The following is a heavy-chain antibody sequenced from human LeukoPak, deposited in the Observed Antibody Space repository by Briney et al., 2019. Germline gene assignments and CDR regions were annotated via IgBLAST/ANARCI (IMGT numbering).Heavy chain of an antibody. V-gene: IGHV3-48*04. J-gene: IGHJ6*02. Sequence: GGSLRLSCAASGFTFSGYSMNWVRQAPGKGLEWVSYISSSSSTIYYADSVKGRFTISRDNAKNSLYLQMDSLRAEDTAVYYCARDPCLIVDTAMPNYYYYGMDVWGQGTTVTVSS. CDR1: GFTFSGYS. CDR3: ARDPCLIVDTAMPNYYYYGMDV. D-gene: IGHD5-18*01. CDR2: ISSSSSTI.